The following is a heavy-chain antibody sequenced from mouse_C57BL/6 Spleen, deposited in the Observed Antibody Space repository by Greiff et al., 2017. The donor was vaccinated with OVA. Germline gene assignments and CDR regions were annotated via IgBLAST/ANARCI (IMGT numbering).Heavy chain of an antibody. CDR2: ISSGSSTI. CDR3: ARTTTVVATGRYYFDY. Sequence: EVKLVESGGGLVKPGGSLKLSCAASGFTFSDYGMHWVRQAPEKGLEWVAYISSGSSTIYYADTVKGRFTISSDNAKNTLFLQMTSLMSEDTAMYYCARTTTVVATGRYYFDYWGQGTTLTVSS. CDR1: GFTFSDYG. J-gene: IGHJ2*01. D-gene: IGHD1-1*01. V-gene: IGHV5-17*01.